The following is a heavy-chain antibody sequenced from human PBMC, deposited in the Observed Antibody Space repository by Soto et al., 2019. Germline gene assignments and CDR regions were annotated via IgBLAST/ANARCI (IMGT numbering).Heavy chain of an antibody. CDR1: GGSISSSSYF. D-gene: IGHD6-19*01. CDR3: ARGVGAVAGTNNHYYSHGMDV. CDR2: IFYTGGT. Sequence: SETLTRTCTVSGGSISSSSYFWGWIRQPPGQELERIGNIFYTGGTLYNPSLKSRVTMSADTSKNQYSLKLSYVTAADKAIYYCARGVGAVAGTNNHYYSHGMDVWGQGTTVTVSS. V-gene: IGHV4-39*01. J-gene: IGHJ6*02.